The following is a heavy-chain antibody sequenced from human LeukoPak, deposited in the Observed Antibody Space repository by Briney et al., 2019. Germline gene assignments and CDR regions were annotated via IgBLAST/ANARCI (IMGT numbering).Heavy chain of an antibody. D-gene: IGHD3-10*01. V-gene: IGHV3-53*01. CDR1: GFTVSSNY. CDR3: ASGSGSYRTPYYYMDV. Sequence: VGSLRLSCVASGFTVSSNYMSWVRQAPGKGLEWVSGIYSGGSTYYADSVKGRFTISRDNSKNTLYLQMNSLRAEDTPVYHCASGSGSYRTPYYYMDVWGTGTTVTVSS. J-gene: IGHJ6*03. CDR2: IYSGGST.